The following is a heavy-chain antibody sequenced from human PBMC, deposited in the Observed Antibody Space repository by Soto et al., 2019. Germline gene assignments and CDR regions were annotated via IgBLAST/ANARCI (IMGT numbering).Heavy chain of an antibody. J-gene: IGHJ4*02. CDR3: ARDLPSSGWYGEEFDY. Sequence: GASVKVSCKASGYTFTGYYMHWVRQAPGQGLEWMGWINPNSGGTNYAQKFQGRVTMTRDTSISTAYMELSRLRSDDTAVYYCARDLPSSGWYGEEFDYWGQGTLVTVSS. CDR1: GYTFTGYY. CDR2: INPNSGGT. D-gene: IGHD6-19*01. V-gene: IGHV1-2*02.